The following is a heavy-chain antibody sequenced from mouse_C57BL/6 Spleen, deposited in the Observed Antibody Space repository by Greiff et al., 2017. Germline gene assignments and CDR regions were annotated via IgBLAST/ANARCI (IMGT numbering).Heavy chain of an antibody. J-gene: IGHJ2*01. CDR2: SDPANGNT. V-gene: IGHV14-3*01. Sequence: EVKLQESVAELVRPGASVKLSCTASGFNIKNTYMHWVKQRPDQGLEWIGRSDPANGNTKYAPKFQGKATITADTSSNTAYLQLSSLTSEDTAIYYCAVLLRSSRYCDYWGQGTTLTVSS. CDR3: AVLLRSSRYCDY. D-gene: IGHD1-1*01. CDR1: GFNIKNTY.